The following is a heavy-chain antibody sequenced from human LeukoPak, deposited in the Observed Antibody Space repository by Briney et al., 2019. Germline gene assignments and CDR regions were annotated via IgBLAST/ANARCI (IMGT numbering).Heavy chain of an antibody. CDR3: AKDTGRDYYYMDV. D-gene: IGHD2-8*02. J-gene: IGHJ6*03. Sequence: TGGSLRLSCAASAFTFSSYGMHWVRLAPGEGLEWLAFIWSDGSNKYYADSVKGRFTISRDNSKNTLFLQMNSLRVEDTAVYYCAKDTGRDYYYMDVWGKGTTVTISS. V-gene: IGHV3-30*02. CDR1: AFTFSSYG. CDR2: IWSDGSNK.